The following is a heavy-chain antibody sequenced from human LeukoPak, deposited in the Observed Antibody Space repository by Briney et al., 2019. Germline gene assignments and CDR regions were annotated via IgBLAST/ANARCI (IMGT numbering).Heavy chain of an antibody. J-gene: IGHJ6*02. D-gene: IGHD2-2*01. CDR3: ARDRGIVVVPAAVHYYYYGMDV. V-gene: IGHV4-59*01. Sequence: PSETLSLTCTVSGGSISSYYWSWIRQPPGKGLEWIGYIYYSGSTNYNPSLKSRVTISVDTSKNQFSLKLSSVTAADTAVYYCARDRGIVVVPAAVHYYYYGMDVWGQGTTVTVSS. CDR2: IYYSGST. CDR1: GGSISSYY.